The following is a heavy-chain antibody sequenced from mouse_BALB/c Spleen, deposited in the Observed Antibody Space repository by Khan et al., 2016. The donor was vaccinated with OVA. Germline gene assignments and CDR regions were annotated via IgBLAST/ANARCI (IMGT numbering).Heavy chain of an antibody. D-gene: IGHD2-3*01. CDR2: IDPENGNT. Sequence: VRLQQSGAELVRPGALVKLSCKASGFNIKDYYIHWVKQRPEQGLEWIGWIDPENGNTIYDPKFQGKANITADTSSNTAYLHFSSLTSEDTAVYYCARAGYSSWFAYWGQGTLVTVSA. V-gene: IGHV14-1*02. J-gene: IGHJ3*01. CDR3: ARAGYSSWFAY. CDR1: GFNIKDYY.